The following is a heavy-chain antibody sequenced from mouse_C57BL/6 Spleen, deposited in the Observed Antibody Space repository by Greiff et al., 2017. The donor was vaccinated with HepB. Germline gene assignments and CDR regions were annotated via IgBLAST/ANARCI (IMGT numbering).Heavy chain of an antibody. CDR3: ARWDYGSSYHAMDY. CDR1: GYTFTDYY. V-gene: IGHV1-19*01. Sequence: EVQLQQSGPVLVKPGASVKMSCKASGYTFTDYYMNWVKQSHGKSLEWIGVINPYNGGTSYNKKFKGKATLTVDKSSSTAYMELNSLTSEDSAVYYCARWDYGSSYHAMDYWGQGTSVTVSS. J-gene: IGHJ4*01. D-gene: IGHD1-1*01. CDR2: INPYNGGT.